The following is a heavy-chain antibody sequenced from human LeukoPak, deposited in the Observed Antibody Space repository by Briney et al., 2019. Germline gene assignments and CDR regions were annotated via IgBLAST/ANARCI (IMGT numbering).Heavy chain of an antibody. J-gene: IGHJ6*03. D-gene: IGHD3-10*01. Sequence: PGGSLRLSCAASGFTFSSYEMNWVRQAPGKGLEWVSYISSSSSTIYYADSVKGRFTISRDNAKNSLYLQMNSLRAEDTAVYYCARRKRIYGSGSYYYYYYMDVWGKGTTVTVSS. V-gene: IGHV3-48*01. CDR2: ISSSSSTI. CDR3: ARRKRIYGSGSYYYYYYMDV. CDR1: GFTFSSYE.